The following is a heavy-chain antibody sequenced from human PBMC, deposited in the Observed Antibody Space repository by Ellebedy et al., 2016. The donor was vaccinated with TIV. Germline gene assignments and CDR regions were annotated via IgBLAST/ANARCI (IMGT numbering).Heavy chain of an antibody. Sequence: GGSLRLSXAASGFTFSSYDMHWVRQATGKGLEWVSAIGTAGDTYYPGSVKGRFTISRENAKNSLYLQMNSLRAEDTAVYYCARGSSSGWYGGDAFDIWGQGTMVTVSS. V-gene: IGHV3-13*01. D-gene: IGHD6-19*01. CDR1: GFTFSSYD. J-gene: IGHJ3*02. CDR2: IGTAGDT. CDR3: ARGSSSGWYGGDAFDI.